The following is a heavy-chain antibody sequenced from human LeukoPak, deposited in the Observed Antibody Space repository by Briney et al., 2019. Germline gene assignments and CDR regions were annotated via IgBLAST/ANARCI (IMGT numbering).Heavy chain of an antibody. CDR2: MVGTGIT. J-gene: IGHJ5*02. CDR1: GFTFSTFA. D-gene: IGHD5-24*01. CDR3: AKDLHYNDGRWEFDP. Sequence: GGSLRLSCAASGFTFSTFAMTWVRQAPGKGLEWVSGMVGTGITYYADSVKGRFTLSRDNSKNTVYLQMNTLRVEDTAIYYCAKDLHYNDGRWEFDPWGQGTLVTVSS. V-gene: IGHV3-23*01.